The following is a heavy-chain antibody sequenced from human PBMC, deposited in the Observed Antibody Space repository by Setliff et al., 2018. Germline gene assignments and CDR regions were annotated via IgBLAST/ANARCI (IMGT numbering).Heavy chain of an antibody. J-gene: IGHJ6*02. V-gene: IGHV3-48*03. D-gene: IGHD3-10*01. Sequence: GESLRLSCAASGFAFSTYAVSWVRQVPGKGLEWLSKISGAGTTVYYADSVRGRFTISRDNAKNSLYLQMNSLRAEDSAVYYCARDGVFYAMDFWGQGTTVTVSS. CDR1: GFAFSTYA. CDR2: ISGAGTTV. CDR3: ARDGVFYAMDF.